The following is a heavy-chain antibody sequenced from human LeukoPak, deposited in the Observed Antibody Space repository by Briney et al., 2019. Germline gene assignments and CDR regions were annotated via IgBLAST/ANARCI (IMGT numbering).Heavy chain of an antibody. J-gene: IGHJ5*02. D-gene: IGHD3-3*01. Sequence: ASVKVSCKASGYTFTSYGISWVRQAPGQGLEWMGWISAYNGNTNYAQKLQGRVTMTTDTSTSTAYMELTSLRSDDTAVYYCARDAITIFGVVTPFDPWGQGTLVTVSS. CDR1: GYTFTSYG. V-gene: IGHV1-18*01. CDR2: ISAYNGNT. CDR3: ARDAITIFGVVTPFDP.